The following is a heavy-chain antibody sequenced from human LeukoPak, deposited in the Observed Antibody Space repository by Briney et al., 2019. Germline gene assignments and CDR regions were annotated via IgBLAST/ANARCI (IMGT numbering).Heavy chain of an antibody. D-gene: IGHD5-24*01. CDR1: GFTFSSYS. CDR2: ISSSSSYI. Sequence: GGSLRLSCAASGFTFSSYSMNWVRQAPGKGLEWVSSISSSSSYIYYADSVKGRFTISRDNAKSSLYLQMNSLRAEDTAVYYCARDSGRDGYNSYWGQGTLVTVSS. J-gene: IGHJ4*02. V-gene: IGHV3-21*01. CDR3: ARDSGRDGYNSY.